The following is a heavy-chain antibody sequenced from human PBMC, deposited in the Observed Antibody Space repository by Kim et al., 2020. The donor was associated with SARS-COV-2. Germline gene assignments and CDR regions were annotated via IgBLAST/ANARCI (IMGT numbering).Heavy chain of an antibody. CDR2: IYHSGST. D-gene: IGHD3-22*01. CDR1: GYSISSGYY. Sequence: SETLSLTCTVSGYSISSGYYWGWIRQPPGKGLEWIGSIYHSGSTYYNPSLKSRVTISVDTSKNQFSLKLSSVTAADTAVYYCAREKYDSQSYYGMDVWGQGTTVTVSS. V-gene: IGHV4-38-2*02. CDR3: AREKYDSQSYYGMDV. J-gene: IGHJ6*02.